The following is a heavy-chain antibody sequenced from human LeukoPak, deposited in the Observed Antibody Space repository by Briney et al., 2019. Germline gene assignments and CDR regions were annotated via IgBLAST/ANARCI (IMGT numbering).Heavy chain of an antibody. CDR1: GYTFTSYD. D-gene: IGHD6-19*01. Sequence: GASVKASCKASGYTFTSYDINWVRQATGQGLEWMGWMNPNSGNTGYAQKFQGRVTITRNTSISTAYMELSSLRSEDTAVYYCATRIAVAGFDYWGQGTLVTVSS. CDR3: ATRIAVAGFDY. CDR2: MNPNSGNT. V-gene: IGHV1-8*03. J-gene: IGHJ4*02.